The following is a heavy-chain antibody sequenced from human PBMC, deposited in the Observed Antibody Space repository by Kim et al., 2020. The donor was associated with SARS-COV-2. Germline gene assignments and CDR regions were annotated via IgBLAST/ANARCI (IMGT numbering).Heavy chain of an antibody. CDR3: AKLPDPYYYYGMDV. CDR1: GFTFDDYA. Sequence: LSLTCAASGFTFDDYAMHWVRQAPGKGLEWVSGISWNSGSIGYADSVKGRFTISRDNAKNSLYLQMNSLRAEDTALYYCAKLPDPYYYYGMDVWGQGTTVTVSS. J-gene: IGHJ6*02. CDR2: ISWNSGSI. V-gene: IGHV3-9*01.